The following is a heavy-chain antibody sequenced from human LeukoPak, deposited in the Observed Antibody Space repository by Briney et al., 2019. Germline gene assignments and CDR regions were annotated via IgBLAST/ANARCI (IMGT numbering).Heavy chain of an antibody. D-gene: IGHD5-18*01. V-gene: IGHV4-59*01. Sequence: SETLSLTCTVSGASISSYYWTWIRQPPGKGLGWIGYIYYSGSTNYNPSLKSRVTISVDTSKNQFSLKLSSVTAADTAVYYCARSGYREGADALDIWGLGTMVTVSS. CDR1: GASISSYY. J-gene: IGHJ3*02. CDR2: IYYSGST. CDR3: ARSGYREGADALDI.